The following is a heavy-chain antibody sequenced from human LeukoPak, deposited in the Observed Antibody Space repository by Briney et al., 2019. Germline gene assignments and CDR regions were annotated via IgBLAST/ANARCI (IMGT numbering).Heavy chain of an antibody. CDR1: GGSISNYY. CDR3: AREHKDYDGDGYYYGH. CDR2: IYAGRNT. J-gene: IGHJ4*02. V-gene: IGHV4-4*07. Sequence: PSETLSLTRTVSGGSISNYYWSWIRQPAGKGLEWIGRIYAGRNTDHNPSLKSRVTMSLDSSRNQFSLRLTSVTAADTAVYYCAREHKDYDGDGYYYGHWGQGTLVTVSS. D-gene: IGHD2-21*02.